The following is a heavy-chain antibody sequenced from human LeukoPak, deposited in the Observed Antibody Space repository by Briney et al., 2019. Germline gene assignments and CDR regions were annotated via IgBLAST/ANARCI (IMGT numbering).Heavy chain of an antibody. CDR1: GGSISSYY. V-gene: IGHV4-4*07. D-gene: IGHD2-15*01. Sequence: SETLSLTCTVSGGSISSYYWSWIRQPAGKGLEWIGRIYTSGSTNYNPSLKSRVTMSVDTSKNQFSLKLSSVTAADTAVYYCARPSAGGYCSGGSCYPWFDPWGQGTLVTVSS. CDR3: ARPSAGGYCSGGSCYPWFDP. CDR2: IYTSGST. J-gene: IGHJ5*02.